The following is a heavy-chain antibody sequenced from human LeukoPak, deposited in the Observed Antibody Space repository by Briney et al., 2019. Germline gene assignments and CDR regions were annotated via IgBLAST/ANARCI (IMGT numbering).Heavy chain of an antibody. CDR1: GDSIEIDY. J-gene: IGHJ4*02. Sequence: SETLSLTCSVSGDSIEIDYWSWLRQAPGEGPEWIGYINPNGNTNYNPSLKSRVVISIDKPKKQFSLKLISLTAADTAVYYCAKGAGWYQFWGQGSLVTVSS. V-gene: IGHV4-59*01. CDR2: INPNGNT. D-gene: IGHD6-19*01. CDR3: AKGAGWYQF.